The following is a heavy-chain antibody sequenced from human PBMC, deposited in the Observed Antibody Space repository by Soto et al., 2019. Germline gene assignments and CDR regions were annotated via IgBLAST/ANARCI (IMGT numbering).Heavy chain of an antibody. D-gene: IGHD2-2*02. J-gene: IGHJ4*02. CDR2: INAGNGKT. Sequence: GASVKVSCKASGYTFTSYAMHWVRQAPGQRLEWMGWINAGNGKTKYSQKFQSRVTITRDTSTSTDYMELSSLTSEATAVYYSASSGSAPAAIGYWGQGTLVTVSS. CDR3: ASSGSAPAAIGY. CDR1: GYTFTSYA. V-gene: IGHV1-3*01.